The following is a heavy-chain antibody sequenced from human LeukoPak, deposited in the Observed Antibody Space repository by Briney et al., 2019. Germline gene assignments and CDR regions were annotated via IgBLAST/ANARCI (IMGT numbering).Heavy chain of an antibody. D-gene: IGHD3-22*01. Sequence: GGSLRLSCTASGFTFNNAWMNWVGQAPGKGLEWVGRIKSKTDGGTTDYAAPLKSSFTISIHDSKNTLYLQMNSLKPEDTAVYYCTTDPMVVITSAAFDLWGHGTMVTVSS. V-gene: IGHV3-15*01. CDR1: GFTFNNAW. CDR3: TTDPMVVITSAAFDL. J-gene: IGHJ3*01. CDR2: IKSKTDGGTT.